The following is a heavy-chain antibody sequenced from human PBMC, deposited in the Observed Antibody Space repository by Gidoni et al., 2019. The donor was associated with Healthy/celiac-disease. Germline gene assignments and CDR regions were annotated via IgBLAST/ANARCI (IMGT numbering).Heavy chain of an antibody. CDR1: GGSISSGSYS. D-gene: IGHD2-2*02. V-gene: IGHV4-31*03. CDR2: ISYSGRT. J-gene: IGHJ3*02. CDR3: ARRRPYCSSTSCYTSVFYFAFDI. Sequence: QVQLQESGPGLVTPSQPLSLTCTVSGGSISSGSYSCTWIRQHPGKGLEWIGYISYSGRTYYNPSLKSRVTISVDTSKNQFSLKLSSVTAADTAVYYCARRRPYCSSTSCYTSVFYFAFDIWGQGTMVTVSS.